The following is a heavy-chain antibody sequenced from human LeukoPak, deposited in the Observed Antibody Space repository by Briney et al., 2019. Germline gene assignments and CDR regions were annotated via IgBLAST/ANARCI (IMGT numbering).Heavy chain of an antibody. D-gene: IGHD2-15*01. V-gene: IGHV3-48*03. CDR1: GFTFSSYE. CDR2: ISSSGTTI. J-gene: IGHJ4*02. CDR3: ARTSSLTPTPSFDY. Sequence: GGSLRLSCAASGFTFSSYEMNWVRQAPGKGLEWVSYISSSGTTIYYTDSVKGRFTISRDSAKNSLFLQMNSLRAEDTAVYYCARTSSLTPTPSFDYWGQGTLVTVSS.